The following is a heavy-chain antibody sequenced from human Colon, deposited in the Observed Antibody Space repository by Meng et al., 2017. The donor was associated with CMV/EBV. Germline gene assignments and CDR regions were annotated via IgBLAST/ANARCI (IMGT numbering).Heavy chain of an antibody. CDR1: GYTTTANT. CDR2: ITTGDGNT. V-gene: IGHV1-3*04. J-gene: IGHJ4*02. D-gene: IGHD3-22*01. Sequence: SGYTTTANTLHRMRQAPGQRPEWMGWITTGDGNTRYSQKLQGRVTITRDTSASTIHMELSSLRSEDTAVYYCARENYRDFSGHSIYDYWGQGTLVTVSS. CDR3: ARENYRDFSGHSIYDY.